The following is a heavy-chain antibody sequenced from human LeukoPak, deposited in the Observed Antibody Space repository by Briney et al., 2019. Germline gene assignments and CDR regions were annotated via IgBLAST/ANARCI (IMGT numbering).Heavy chain of an antibody. V-gene: IGHV4-61*02. Sequence: SQTLSLTCTVSGGSISSGSYYWSWIRQPAGKGLEWIGRIYTSGSTNYNPSLKSRVTISVDTSKNQFSLKLSSVTAADTAVYYCASLPDYYDSSGYYDYWGQGTLVTVSS. J-gene: IGHJ4*02. CDR3: ASLPDYYDSSGYYDY. CDR2: IYTSGST. CDR1: GGSISSGSYY. D-gene: IGHD3-22*01.